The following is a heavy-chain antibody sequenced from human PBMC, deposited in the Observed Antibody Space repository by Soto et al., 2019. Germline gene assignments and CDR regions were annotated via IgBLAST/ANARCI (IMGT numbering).Heavy chain of an antibody. CDR3: ARERLMITFGGVIAHDAFDI. Sequence: QVQLQESGPGLVKPSQTLSHTCTVSGGSISSGGYYWSWIRQHPGKGLEWIGYIYYSGSTYYNPSLKSRVTISVDTSKNQFSLKLSSVTAADTAVYYCARERLMITFGGVIAHDAFDIWGQGTMVTVSS. CDR1: GGSISSGGYY. CDR2: IYYSGST. D-gene: IGHD3-16*02. J-gene: IGHJ3*02. V-gene: IGHV4-31*03.